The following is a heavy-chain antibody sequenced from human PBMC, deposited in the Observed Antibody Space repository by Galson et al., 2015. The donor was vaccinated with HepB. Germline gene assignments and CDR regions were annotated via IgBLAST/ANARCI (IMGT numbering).Heavy chain of an antibody. D-gene: IGHD2-8*02. CDR2: MNPNNDNT. CDR1: GYTFSSYD. J-gene: IGHJ4*02. CDR3: AKPGGGPNREFDY. V-gene: IGHV1-8*01. Sequence: SVKVSCKASGYTFSSYDVYWVRQATGQGLEWIGWMNPNNDNTRYARKFQGRVTMTRNTSISTAYMELSSLGSDDTAVYYCAKPGGGPNREFDYWGQGTLVTVSS.